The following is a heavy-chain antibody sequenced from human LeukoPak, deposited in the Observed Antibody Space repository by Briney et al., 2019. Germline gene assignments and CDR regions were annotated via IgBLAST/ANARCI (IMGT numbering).Heavy chain of an antibody. J-gene: IGHJ4*02. Sequence: GGSLRLSYAASGFTFSSYAMSWVRQAPGKGLEWVSAISGSGGSTYYADSVKGRFTISRDNSKNTLYLQMNSLRAEDTAVYHCDKDRDLSVYYYDSSGYETFDYWGQGTLVTVSS. V-gene: IGHV3-23*01. CDR1: GFTFSSYA. CDR3: DKDRDLSVYYYDSSGYETFDY. D-gene: IGHD3-22*01. CDR2: ISGSGGST.